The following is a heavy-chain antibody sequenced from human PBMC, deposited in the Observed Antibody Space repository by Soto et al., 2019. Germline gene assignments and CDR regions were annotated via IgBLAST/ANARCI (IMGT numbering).Heavy chain of an antibody. CDR1: GGSISSYS. CDR3: ARERGTSTWYYFYGMDV. D-gene: IGHD2-2*01. CDR2: IYNSGST. J-gene: IGHJ6*02. Sequence: QVQLQESGPGLVKPSETLSLTCTVSGGSISSYSWNWIRQPPGKGLEWIGYIYNSGSTNYNPSLKSRVPIPVDTPKNQLSLKLSPVPAADTAVYYCARERGTSTWYYFYGMDVWGQGTTVTVSS. V-gene: IGHV4-59*01.